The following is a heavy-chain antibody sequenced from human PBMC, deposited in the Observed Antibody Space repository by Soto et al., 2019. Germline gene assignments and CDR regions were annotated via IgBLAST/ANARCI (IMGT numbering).Heavy chain of an antibody. CDR2: ISSSGSAI. CDR3: ARDLKPREALAPYYFDY. D-gene: IGHD1-1*01. CDR1: GFTFSDYY. Sequence: GGSLRLSCAASGFTFSDYYMSWIRQAPGKGLEWISYISSSGSAIYHADSVKGRFTISRDNAKNSLYLQMNGLRAEDTAVYYCARDLKPREALAPYYFDYWGQGTLVTVSS. J-gene: IGHJ4*02. V-gene: IGHV3-11*01.